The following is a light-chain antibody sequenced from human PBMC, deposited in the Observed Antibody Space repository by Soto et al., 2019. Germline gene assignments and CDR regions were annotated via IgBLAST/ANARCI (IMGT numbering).Light chain of an antibody. J-gene: IGKJ1*01. V-gene: IGKV3-11*01. Sequence: EIVLTQSPATLSLSPGERATLSCRASQSVSSNLAWYQQKPGQAPRLLIYHASNRATGIPARFSGGGSGTDLTLTISSLEAEDFAVYYCQQRSNWPPTWTFGQGTKVESK. CDR3: QQRSNWPPTWT. CDR2: HAS. CDR1: QSVSSN.